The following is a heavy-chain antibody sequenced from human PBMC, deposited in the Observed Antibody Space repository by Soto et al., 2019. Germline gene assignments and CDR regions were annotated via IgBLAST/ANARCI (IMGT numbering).Heavy chain of an antibody. V-gene: IGHV4-31*03. Sequence: QVQLQESGPGLVKPSQTLSLTCTVSGGSISSGGYYWSWIRQHPGQGLEWFWYIYYSGSTYYNPSPESRVTTSGDTFKKQFSLKLSSVTAADTAVYYCARAVSGYGMDVWGQGTTVTVSS. J-gene: IGHJ6*02. D-gene: IGHD1-26*01. CDR3: ARAVSGYGMDV. CDR1: GGSISSGGYY. CDR2: IYYSGST.